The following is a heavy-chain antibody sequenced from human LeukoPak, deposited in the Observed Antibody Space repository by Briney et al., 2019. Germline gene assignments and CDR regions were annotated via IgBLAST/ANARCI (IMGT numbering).Heavy chain of an antibody. D-gene: IGHD3-3*01. CDR1: GFTFSSYA. Sequence: GGSLRLSCAASGFTFSSYAMSWVRQAPGKGLEWVSAISGSGGSTYYADSVKGRFTISGDNSKNTLYLQMNSLRAEDTAVYYCAKRERALFLEWLLRGAFDIWGQGTMVTVSS. CDR2: ISGSGGST. CDR3: AKRERALFLEWLLRGAFDI. J-gene: IGHJ3*02. V-gene: IGHV3-23*01.